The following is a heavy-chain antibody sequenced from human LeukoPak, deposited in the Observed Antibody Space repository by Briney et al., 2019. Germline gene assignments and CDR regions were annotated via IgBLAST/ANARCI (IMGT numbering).Heavy chain of an antibody. CDR1: GFTFSSYS. D-gene: IGHD6-6*01. Sequence: GGSLRLSCAASGFTFSSYSMNWVRQAPGKGLEWVSSISSSSSYIYYADSVKGRFTISRDNAKNSLSLQMNSLRVEDTAVYYCARGGIAARFAYWGQGTLVTVSS. J-gene: IGHJ4*02. V-gene: IGHV3-21*06. CDR2: ISSSSSYI. CDR3: ARGGIAARFAY.